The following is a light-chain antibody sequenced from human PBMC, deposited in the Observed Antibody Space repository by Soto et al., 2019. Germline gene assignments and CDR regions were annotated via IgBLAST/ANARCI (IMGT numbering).Light chain of an antibody. CDR1: SSNIGAGYD. CDR2: GNS. Sequence: QSVLTQPPSVSGAPGQRVTISCTGSSSNIGAGYDVHWYQQLPGTAPKLLIYGNSNRPSGVPDRFSGSKSGTSASLAITGLHAEDEADYYCQSYDSSLSGRVVFGGGSMLTVL. V-gene: IGLV1-40*01. CDR3: QSYDSSLSGRVV. J-gene: IGLJ2*01.